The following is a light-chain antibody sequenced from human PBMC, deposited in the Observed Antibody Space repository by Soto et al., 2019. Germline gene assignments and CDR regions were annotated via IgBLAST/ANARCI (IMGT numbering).Light chain of an antibody. CDR1: ASSIGTNT. CDR2: GDN. Sequence: QSVLTQPPSASGTPGQRVTISCSGSASSIGTNTVNWYRQLPGTAPKLLIYGDNQRPSGVPDRFSGSKSGTSASLAISGLQSEDEAGYYCAAWDGSLNNVLFGGGTQLTVL. CDR3: AAWDGSLNNVL. V-gene: IGLV1-44*01. J-gene: IGLJ2*01.